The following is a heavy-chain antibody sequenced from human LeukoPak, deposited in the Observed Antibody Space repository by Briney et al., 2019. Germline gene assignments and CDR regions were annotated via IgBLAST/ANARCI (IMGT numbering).Heavy chain of an antibody. Sequence: PSQTLSLTCTVSGGSISSGSYYWSWIRQPAGKELEWIGHIYTSGTSNYNPSLRSRVTISLDTSKNQFSLKLSSVTAADTAVYYCARHRRYSGYEVDYWGQGTLVTVSS. J-gene: IGHJ4*02. V-gene: IGHV4-61*09. CDR3: ARHRRYSGYEVDY. D-gene: IGHD5-12*01. CDR2: IYTSGTS. CDR1: GGSISSGSYY.